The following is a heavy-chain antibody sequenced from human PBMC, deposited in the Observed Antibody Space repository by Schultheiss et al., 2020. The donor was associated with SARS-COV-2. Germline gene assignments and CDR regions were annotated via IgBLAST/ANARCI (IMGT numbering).Heavy chain of an antibody. D-gene: IGHD6-13*01. J-gene: IGHJ4*02. Sequence: GESLKISCAASGFTFSNFWMHWVRQVPGKGLVWVARIKAYGGSTDYAESVKGRVTISRDNARNTLFLQMNSLRVEDTAVYYWAGASASCWYQFDKWGQGTLVTVSS. V-gene: IGHV3-74*01. CDR2: IKAYGGST. CDR3: AGASASCWYQFDK. CDR1: GFTFSNFW.